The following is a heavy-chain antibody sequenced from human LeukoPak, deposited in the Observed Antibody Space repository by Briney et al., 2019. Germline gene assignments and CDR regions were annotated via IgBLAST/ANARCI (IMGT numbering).Heavy chain of an antibody. CDR3: ARGKGDRDDAFDI. CDR1: GFTVSSNY. Sequence: GGSLRLSCAASGFTVSSNYMSWVRQAPGKGLEWVSVIYSGGSTYYADSVKGRFTISRDSSKNTLYHQMNSLRAEDTAVYYCARGKGDRDDAFDIWGQGTMVTVSS. J-gene: IGHJ3*02. CDR2: IYSGGST. D-gene: IGHD3-16*01. V-gene: IGHV3-53*01.